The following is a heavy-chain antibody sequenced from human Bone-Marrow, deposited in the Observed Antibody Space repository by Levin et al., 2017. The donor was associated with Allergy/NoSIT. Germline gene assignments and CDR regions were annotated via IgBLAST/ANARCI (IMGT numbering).Heavy chain of an antibody. CDR3: ARVESLYSRNFDY. V-gene: IGHV3-30*04. CDR1: GFTFSSYA. D-gene: IGHD6-13*01. Sequence: GGSLRLSCAASGFTFSSYAMHWVRQAPGKGLEWVAVISYDGSNKYYADSVKGRFTISRDNSKNTLYLQMNSLRAEDTAVYYCARVESLYSRNFDYWGQGTLVTVSS. CDR2: ISYDGSNK. J-gene: IGHJ4*02.